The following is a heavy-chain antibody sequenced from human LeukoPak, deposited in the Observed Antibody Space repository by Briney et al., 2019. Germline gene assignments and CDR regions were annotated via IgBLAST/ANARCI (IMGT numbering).Heavy chain of an antibody. V-gene: IGHV3-73*01. Sequence: GGSLRLSCAASGFTFSGSALHWVRQASGKGLEWVGRIRSTANGYATAYAASVKGRFTISRDDSKNTAYLQMNSLRAEDTAVYYCARRATTERGHSYGLDYWGQGTLVTVSS. J-gene: IGHJ4*01. CDR2: IRSTANGYAT. CDR1: GFTFSGSA. CDR3: ARRATTERGHSYGLDY. D-gene: IGHD5-18*01.